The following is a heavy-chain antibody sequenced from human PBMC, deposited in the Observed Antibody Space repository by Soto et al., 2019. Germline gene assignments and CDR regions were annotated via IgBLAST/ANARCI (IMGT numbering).Heavy chain of an antibody. D-gene: IGHD3-3*01. CDR2: IDHSGYT. Sequence: SETLSLTCAVYGGSFSGYYWNWIRQPPGKGLEWIGEIDHSGYTNYNPSLKSRVTISVDTSKSQFSLRLTSVTAADTAVYYCARVRDWFDPWGQGTLVTVSS. CDR3: ARVRDWFDP. CDR1: GGSFSGYY. V-gene: IGHV4-34*01. J-gene: IGHJ5*02.